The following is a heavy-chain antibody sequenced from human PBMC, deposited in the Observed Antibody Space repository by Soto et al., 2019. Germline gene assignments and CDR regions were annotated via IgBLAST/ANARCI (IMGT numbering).Heavy chain of an antibody. J-gene: IGHJ4*01. D-gene: IGHD3-10*01. CDR2: ISGFNGNA. CDR3: ARDSGYGSGSSVNHHLDY. CDR1: GYTFTSNG. Sequence: ASVKVSCKASGYTFTSNGITWVRQAPGQGLEWLGWISGFNGNAKYAQNFHGRLTLTTDTATSTAYMELKSLRNDDTAVYYCARDSGYGSGSSVNHHLDYWGHGTLVTVSS. V-gene: IGHV1-18*01.